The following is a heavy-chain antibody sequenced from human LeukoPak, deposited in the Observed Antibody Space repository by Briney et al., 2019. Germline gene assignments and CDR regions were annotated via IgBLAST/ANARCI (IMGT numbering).Heavy chain of an antibody. V-gene: IGHV1-69*13. CDR1: GGTFSSYA. CDR2: IIPIFGTA. Sequence: ASVKVSCKASGGTFSSYAISWVRQAPGQGLEWMGGIIPIFGTANYAQKFQGRVTITADESTGTAYMELSSLRSEDTAVYYCARGGGKQLVATLDYWGQGTLVTVSS. CDR3: ARGGGKQLVATLDY. J-gene: IGHJ4*02. D-gene: IGHD6-6*01.